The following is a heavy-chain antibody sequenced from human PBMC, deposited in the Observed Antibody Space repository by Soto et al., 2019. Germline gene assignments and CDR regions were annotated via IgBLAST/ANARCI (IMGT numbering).Heavy chain of an antibody. CDR1: GYTLTELS. CDR3: ATDTFTLGRAFAI. J-gene: IGHJ3*02. Sequence: ASVKVSCKVSGYTLTELSMHWVRQAPGKGLEWMGGFDPEDGETIYAQKFQGRVTMTEDTSTDTAYMELSSLRSEDTAVYYWATDTFTLGRAFAIRGKRTMDPVAS. D-gene: IGHD3-16*01. V-gene: IGHV1-24*01. CDR2: FDPEDGET.